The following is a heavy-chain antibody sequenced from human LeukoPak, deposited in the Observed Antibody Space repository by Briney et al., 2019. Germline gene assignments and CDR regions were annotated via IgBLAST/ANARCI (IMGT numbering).Heavy chain of an antibody. CDR2: IIPMVATA. J-gene: IGHJ5*02. CDR3: ARVLIGYSSGHNWFDP. CDR1: RGTFSSYA. D-gene: IGHD6-19*01. Sequence: SVKVSCKASRGTFSSYAISWVRQAPGEGRGWMGWIIPMVATAKYAKNMEGTVSITTDESTSTAYMELSSLRSEDTAVYYCARVLIGYSSGHNWFDPWGQGPLVTVSS. V-gene: IGHV1-69*05.